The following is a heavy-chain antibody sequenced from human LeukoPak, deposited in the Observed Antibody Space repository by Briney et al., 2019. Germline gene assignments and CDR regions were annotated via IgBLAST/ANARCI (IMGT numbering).Heavy chain of an antibody. CDR2: FDPEDGAT. CDR3: LGERHYDPAPAFDI. D-gene: IGHD3-22*01. CDR1: GYTLTELS. V-gene: IGHV1-24*01. Sequence: ASVKVSCKVSGYTLTELSMHWVRQAPGKGLEWMGGFDPEDGATIYAQKFQGRVTMTGDTSTDTAYMELSSLRSEDTAVYYCLGERHYDPAPAFDIWGQGTMVTVSS. J-gene: IGHJ3*02.